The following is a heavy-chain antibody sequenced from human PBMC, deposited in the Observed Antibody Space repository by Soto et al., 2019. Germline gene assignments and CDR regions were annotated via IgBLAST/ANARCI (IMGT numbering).Heavy chain of an antibody. CDR3: EATGCLGGSRIKYDYYGLDV. J-gene: IGHJ6*02. V-gene: IGHV5-51*01. D-gene: IGHD2-15*01. CDR2: IDPGYSDT. Sequence: GESLKISCKGSGYSFTSYWIGWLRQMPGKGLEGMGIIDPGYSDTRYRPSFQGQVTISADEAISTAYLQWSSLKAAGTAIYYWEATGCLGGSRIKYDYYGLDVWAQGTPVTVSS. CDR1: GYSFTSYW.